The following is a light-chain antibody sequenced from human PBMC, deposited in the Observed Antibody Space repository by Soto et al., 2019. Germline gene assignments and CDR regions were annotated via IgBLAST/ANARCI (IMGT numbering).Light chain of an antibody. CDR3: SSYTSRSTLV. V-gene: IGLV2-14*03. Sequence: QSALTQPASVSGSPGQSITISCTGTSSDVGYYNYVSWYQQHPGKAPKLMIYDVRYRPSGVSDRFSGSTSGNTASLTLSGLQAEDEADYYCSSYTSRSTLVFGTGTKLTVL. CDR2: DVR. J-gene: IGLJ1*01. CDR1: SSDVGYYNY.